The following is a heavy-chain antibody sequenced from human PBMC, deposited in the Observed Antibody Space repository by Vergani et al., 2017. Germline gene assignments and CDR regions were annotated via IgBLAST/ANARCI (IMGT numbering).Heavy chain of an antibody. V-gene: IGHV3-21*01. CDR2: ISSSSSYI. J-gene: IGHJ4*02. CDR3: ASDPSGCSSTSCYKGGYGY. D-gene: IGHD2-2*02. CDR1: GFTFSSYS. Sequence: EVQLVESGGGLVKPGGSLRLSCAASGFTFSSYSMNWVRQAPGKGLEWVSSISSSSSYIYYADSVKGQFTISRDNAKNSLYLQMNSLRAEDTAVYYCASDPSGCSSTSCYKGGYGYWGQGTLVTVSS.